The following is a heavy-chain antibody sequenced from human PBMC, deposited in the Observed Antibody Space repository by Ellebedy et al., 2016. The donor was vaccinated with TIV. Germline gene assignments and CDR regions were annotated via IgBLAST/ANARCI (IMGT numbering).Heavy chain of an antibody. J-gene: IGHJ3*02. Sequence: SETLSLXXTVSGGSISSSSYYWGWIRQPPGKGLEWIGSIYYSGSTYYNPSLKSRVTISVDTSKNQFSLKLSSVTAADTAVYYCARERVVPAATNDAFDIWGQGTMVTVSS. V-gene: IGHV4-39*02. CDR1: GGSISSSSYY. CDR3: ARERVVPAATNDAFDI. CDR2: IYYSGST. D-gene: IGHD2-2*01.